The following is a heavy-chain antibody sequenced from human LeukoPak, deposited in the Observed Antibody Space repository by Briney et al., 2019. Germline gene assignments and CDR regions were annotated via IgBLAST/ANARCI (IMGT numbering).Heavy chain of an antibody. CDR3: TRLVGATTYYYYGMDV. CDR1: GFTFSGSA. Sequence: GGSLRLSCAASGFTFSGSAMHWVRQASGKGLEWAGRIRSKANSYATAYAASVKGRFTISRDDSKNTAYLQMNSLKTEDTAVYYCTRLVGATTYYYYGMDVWGQGTTVTVSS. J-gene: IGHJ6*02. D-gene: IGHD1-26*01. V-gene: IGHV3-73*01. CDR2: IRSKANSYAT.